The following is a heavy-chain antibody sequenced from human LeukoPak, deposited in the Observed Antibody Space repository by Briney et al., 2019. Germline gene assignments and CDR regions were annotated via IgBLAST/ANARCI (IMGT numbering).Heavy chain of an antibody. CDR3: ARDPYKGYSSSWYGGFDY. J-gene: IGHJ4*02. Sequence: TGGSLRLSCAASGFTFSDYYMSWICQAPGKGLEWVSYISSSGSTIYYADSVKGRFTISRDNSKNTLYLQMNSLRAEDTAVYYCARDPYKGYSSSWYGGFDYWGQGTLVTVSS. D-gene: IGHD6-13*01. CDR2: ISSSGSTI. CDR1: GFTFSDYY. V-gene: IGHV3-11*04.